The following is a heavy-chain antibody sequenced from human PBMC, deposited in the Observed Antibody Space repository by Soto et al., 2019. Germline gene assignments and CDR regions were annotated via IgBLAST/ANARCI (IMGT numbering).Heavy chain of an antibody. Sequence: GTSVKVSCKTSGYTFSAYYMHWVRQAPGQGLEWMGWINPKSGGTLYAQKFQGRVTMTRDTSISTAYMELSRLRSDDTAVYYCARGGTFAYDTSGYSVYWGQGTLVTSS. CDR3: ARGGTFAYDTSGYSVY. CDR1: GYTFSAYY. J-gene: IGHJ4*02. V-gene: IGHV1-2*02. CDR2: INPKSGGT. D-gene: IGHD3-22*01.